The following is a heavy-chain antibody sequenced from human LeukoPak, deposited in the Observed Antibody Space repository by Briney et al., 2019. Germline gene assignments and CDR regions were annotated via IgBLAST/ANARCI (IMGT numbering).Heavy chain of an antibody. J-gene: IGHJ4*02. CDR3: ASLLVAGVASVDY. CDR2: ITNDGSST. CDR1: GLTFSSHW. V-gene: IGHV3-74*01. Sequence: GSLRLSCAASGLTFSSHWMHWVRQTPGKGLVWVSRITNDGSSTTYADSVKGRFTISRDNAKNSMFLQMNSLRAEDTAVYYCASLLVAGVASVDYWGQGTLVTVSS. D-gene: IGHD6-19*01.